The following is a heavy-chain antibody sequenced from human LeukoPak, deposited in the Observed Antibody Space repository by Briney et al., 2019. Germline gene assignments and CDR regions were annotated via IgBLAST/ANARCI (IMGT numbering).Heavy chain of an antibody. V-gene: IGHV3-48*03. D-gene: IGHD5-24*01. CDR1: GFTFSSYE. Sequence: PGGSLRLSCAASGFTFSSYEMNWVRQAPGKGLEWVSYISSSGSTIHYSDSVKGRFAISRDNAKNSLHLQMNSLRAEDTAVYYCASNYGRDGYNRFDYWGQGTLVTVSS. CDR2: ISSSGSTI. CDR3: ASNYGRDGYNRFDY. J-gene: IGHJ4*02.